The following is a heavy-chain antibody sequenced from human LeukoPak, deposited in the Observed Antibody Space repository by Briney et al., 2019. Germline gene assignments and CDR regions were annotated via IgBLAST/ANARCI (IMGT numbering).Heavy chain of an antibody. D-gene: IGHD4-23*01. CDR3: ARGNGWKLHDY. J-gene: IGHJ4*02. CDR2: VSRSGGV. Sequence: SETLSLTCTVSDDSFTTSYWSWIRQSAGKELEWIGRVSRSGGVLYNSAFRSRFTLSVDTSNNQFSLAGSGVPAADTDVYYCARGNGWKLHDYWGQGIQVTVSS. CDR1: DDSFTTSY. V-gene: IGHV4-4*07.